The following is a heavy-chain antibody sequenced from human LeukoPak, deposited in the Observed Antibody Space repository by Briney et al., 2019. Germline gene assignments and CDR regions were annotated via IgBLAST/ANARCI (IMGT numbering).Heavy chain of an antibody. CDR1: GFTFSSYA. V-gene: IGHV3-23*01. Sequence: PGGSLRLSCAASGFTFSSYAMSWVRQAPGNGLEWVSVVSGSGGSTYYADSVKGRFTISRDNSKNTLYLQMNSLRAEDTAVYYCAKDGVYCSSTSCYPPYFDYWGQGTLVTASS. J-gene: IGHJ4*02. CDR2: VSGSGGST. D-gene: IGHD2-2*01. CDR3: AKDGVYCSSTSCYPPYFDY.